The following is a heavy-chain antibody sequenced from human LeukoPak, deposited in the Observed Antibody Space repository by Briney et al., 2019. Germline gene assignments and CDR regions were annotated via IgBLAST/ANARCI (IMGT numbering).Heavy chain of an antibody. Sequence: GGSLRLSGEGTGFIYDDYSIHWVRQVPGKGLEWVSGINWNGDNIDYVDSVKGRFTISRDNAKNTLYLEMNSLRAEDTAVYYCAKALGYIGGSGWYEMNDYWGQGTLVTVSS. CDR1: GFIYDDYS. CDR3: AKALGYIGGSGWYEMNDY. CDR2: INWNGDNI. D-gene: IGHD6-19*01. J-gene: IGHJ4*02. V-gene: IGHV3-9*01.